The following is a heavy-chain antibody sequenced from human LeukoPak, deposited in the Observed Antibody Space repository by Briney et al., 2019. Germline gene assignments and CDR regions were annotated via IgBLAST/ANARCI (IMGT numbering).Heavy chain of an antibody. CDR3: ASRYCSSTSCYTRARDDAFDI. Sequence: SVKVSCKASGGTFSSYAISWVRQAPGQGLEWMGGIIPIFGTANYAQKFQGRVTITADESTSTAYMELSSLRSEDTAVYYCASRYCSSTSCYTRARDDAFDIWGQGTMVTVSS. CDR2: IIPIFGTA. D-gene: IGHD2-2*02. V-gene: IGHV1-69*01. CDR1: GGTFSSYA. J-gene: IGHJ3*02.